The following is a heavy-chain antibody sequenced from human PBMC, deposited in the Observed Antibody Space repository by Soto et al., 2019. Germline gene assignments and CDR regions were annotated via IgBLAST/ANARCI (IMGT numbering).Heavy chain of an antibody. CDR1: GYTITSSG. Sequence: GASVKLSCKESGYTITSSGSSWVRQANGQGLEWMGWISAYNGNTNYAQKLQGRVTMTTDTSTSTAYMELRSLRSDDTAVYYCARIVLRFLEWLPLGWFDPWGQGTLVTVSS. CDR2: ISAYNGNT. CDR3: ARIVLRFLEWLPLGWFDP. J-gene: IGHJ5*02. D-gene: IGHD3-3*01. V-gene: IGHV1-18*01.